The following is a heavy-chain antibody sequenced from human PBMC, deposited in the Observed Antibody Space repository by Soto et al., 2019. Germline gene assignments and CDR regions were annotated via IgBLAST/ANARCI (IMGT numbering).Heavy chain of an antibody. CDR2: ISSDGGSK. J-gene: IGHJ6*02. V-gene: IGHV3-30*18. CDR1: GFTLINYG. Sequence: SLRLSCAAAGFTLINYGMHRIRQAPGKGLEWMAVISSDGGSKNYADSVEGRFTISRDSSKNTLYLQMNSLRIEDTAVYYCAKDGTADYHYAMDVWGQGTTVTVSS. CDR3: AKDGTADYHYAMDV. D-gene: IGHD2-21*02.